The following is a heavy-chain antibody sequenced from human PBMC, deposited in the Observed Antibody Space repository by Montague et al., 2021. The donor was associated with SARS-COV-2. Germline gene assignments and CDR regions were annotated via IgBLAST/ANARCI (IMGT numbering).Heavy chain of an antibody. J-gene: IGHJ4*02. V-gene: IGHV4-39*01. CDR1: GASTSSSSYY. CDR3: ARIVGDCSSESCYAVC. D-gene: IGHD2-2*01. Sequence: SETLSLTCTVSGASTSSSSYYWGWIRQPPGKGLEWIGSIYYTGYTCYTPSLKSRVTISGDTSKNQFSLKLTSVTAADTAVYYCARIVGDCSSESCYAVCWGQGIVVTVSS. CDR2: IYYTGYT.